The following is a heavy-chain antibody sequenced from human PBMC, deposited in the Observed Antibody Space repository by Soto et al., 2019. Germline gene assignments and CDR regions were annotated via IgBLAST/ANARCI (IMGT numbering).Heavy chain of an antibody. V-gene: IGHV4-39*07. CDR1: GGSISSSSYY. J-gene: IGHJ4*02. Sequence: SETLSLTCTVSGGSISSSSYYWGWIRQPPGKGLEWIGRIYYSGSTYYNPSLKSRVTISVDTSKNQFSLNLSSVTAADTAVYYCAGTSGTFYTPIDYWGKGTLVTVSS. D-gene: IGHD2-2*02. CDR2: IYYSGST. CDR3: AGTSGTFYTPIDY.